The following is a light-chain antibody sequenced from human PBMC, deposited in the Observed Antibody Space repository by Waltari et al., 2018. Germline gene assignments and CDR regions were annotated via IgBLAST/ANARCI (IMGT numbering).Light chain of an antibody. CDR1: QSLLHTDGKRY. J-gene: IGKJ4*01. CDR3: MQSIQMPLT. V-gene: IGKV2D-29*01. Sequence: DIVMTQTPVSLSVIHGQPASIYCKSSQSLLHTDGKRYLYWYLQKPGQPPQLLIHEVSKRFSGVPDRFSGSGSGTDFTLKISRVEAEDVGVYYCMQSIQMPLTFGGGTKVEIK. CDR2: EVS.